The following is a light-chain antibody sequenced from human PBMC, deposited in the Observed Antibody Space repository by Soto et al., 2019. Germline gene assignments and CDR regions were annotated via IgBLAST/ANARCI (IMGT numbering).Light chain of an antibody. V-gene: IGKV3-15*01. J-gene: IGKJ1*01. CDR1: QSVTSN. Sequence: EVVMTQSPGAVSVSPGERATLSCRASQSVTSNVAWYQQKPGQAPRLLIYDTSTRATGVPARFSGSGSGTEFTLTISNLQAEDSAVYHCHQYSNTFRTFGQGTKVDIK. CDR2: DTS. CDR3: HQYSNTFRT.